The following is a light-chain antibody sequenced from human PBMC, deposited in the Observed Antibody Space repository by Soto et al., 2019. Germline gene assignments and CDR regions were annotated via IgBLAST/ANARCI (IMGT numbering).Light chain of an antibody. Sequence: DIQMTQNPTSLAASVGERVTITCRASQSISSYLNWYQQKPGKAPKLLIYAASSLQSGVPSRFSGSGSGTDFTLTISSLQPEAFATYYCQQRYSTSLTFGG. J-gene: IGKJ4*01. V-gene: IGKV1-39*01. CDR2: AAS. CDR1: QSISSY. CDR3: QQRYSTSLT.